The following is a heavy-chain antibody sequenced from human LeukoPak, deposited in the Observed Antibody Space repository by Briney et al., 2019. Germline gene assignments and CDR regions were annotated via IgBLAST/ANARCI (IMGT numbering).Heavy chain of an antibody. J-gene: IGHJ4*02. CDR2: ISYDGSNK. Sequence: GGSLRLSCAASGFTFSSYAMHWVRQAPGKGLEWVAVISYDGSNKYYADSVKGRFTISRDNSKNTLYLQMNSLRAEDTAVYYCASSPSYDILTGEFGYWGQGTLVTVSS. CDR1: GFTFSSYA. D-gene: IGHD3-9*01. V-gene: IGHV3-30*04. CDR3: ASSPSYDILTGEFGY.